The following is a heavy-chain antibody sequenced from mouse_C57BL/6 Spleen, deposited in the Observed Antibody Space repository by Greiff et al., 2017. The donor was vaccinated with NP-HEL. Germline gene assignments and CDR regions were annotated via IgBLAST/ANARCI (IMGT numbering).Heavy chain of an antibody. CDR1: GFNIKDDY. Sequence: EVQLQQSGAELVRPGASVKLSCTASGFNIKDDYMHWVKQRPEQGLEWIGWIDPENGDTEYASKFQGKATITADTSSNTAYLQLSSRTSEDTAVYYCATWRCGYYCAMDYWGQGTSVTVSS. D-gene: IGHD1-1*02. J-gene: IGHJ4*01. CDR3: ATWRCGYYCAMDY. V-gene: IGHV14-4*01. CDR2: IDPENGDT.